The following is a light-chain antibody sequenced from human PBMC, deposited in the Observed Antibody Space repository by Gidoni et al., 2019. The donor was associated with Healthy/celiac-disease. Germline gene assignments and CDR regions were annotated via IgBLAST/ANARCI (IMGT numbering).Light chain of an antibody. CDR2: WAS. CDR1: QSVLYSSNNQNY. V-gene: IGKV4-1*01. J-gene: IGKJ1*01. Sequence: DIVMTQSPASLTVSLAERATINCKSSQSVLYSSNNQNYLAWYQQKPGQPPKLLIYWASTRESGVPDRFSGSGSGTDFTLTISSLQAEDVAVYYCQQYYSTPRTFGQGTKVEIK. CDR3: QQYYSTPRT.